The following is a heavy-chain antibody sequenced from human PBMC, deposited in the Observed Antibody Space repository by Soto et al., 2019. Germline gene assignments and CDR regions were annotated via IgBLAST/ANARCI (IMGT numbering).Heavy chain of an antibody. D-gene: IGHD4-17*01. J-gene: IGHJ4*02. Sequence: QVQLVESGGGVVQPGRSLRLSCEASGFTFSSYAMHWVRQAPGKGLEWVAVISYDGSNKYYADSVKGRFTISRDNSKNTLCLQMNSLRAEDTAVYYCARVGRLHYFDYWGQGTLVTVSS. V-gene: IGHV3-30-3*01. CDR1: GFTFSSYA. CDR2: ISYDGSNK. CDR3: ARVGRLHYFDY.